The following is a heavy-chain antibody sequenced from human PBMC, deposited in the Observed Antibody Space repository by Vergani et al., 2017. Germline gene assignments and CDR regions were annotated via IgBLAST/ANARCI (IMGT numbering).Heavy chain of an antibody. J-gene: IGHJ4*02. CDR1: GFTFSSYA. D-gene: IGHD4-17*01. V-gene: IGHV3-23*04. Sequence: VQLVESGGGVVQPGRSLRLSCAASGFTFSSYAMSWVRQAPGKGLEWVSAISGSGGSTYYADSVKGRFTISRDNSKNTLYLQMNSLRAEDTAVYYCAKASLYGDYTGSDYWGQGTLVTVSS. CDR2: ISGSGGST. CDR3: AKASLYGDYTGSDY.